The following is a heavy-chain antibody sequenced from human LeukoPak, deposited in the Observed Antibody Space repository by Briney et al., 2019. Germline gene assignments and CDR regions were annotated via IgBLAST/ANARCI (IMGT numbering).Heavy chain of an antibody. D-gene: IGHD5-18*01. J-gene: IGHJ4*02. CDR3: ARARRYTAMARGDFDY. CDR2: IYYSGST. V-gene: IGHV4-59*01. Sequence: SETLSLTCTVSGGSISSYYWSWIRQPPGKGLEWIGYIYYSGSTNYNPSLKSRVTISVDTSKNQLSLKLSSVTAADTAVYYCARARRYTAMARGDFDYWGQETLVTVSS. CDR1: GGSISSYY.